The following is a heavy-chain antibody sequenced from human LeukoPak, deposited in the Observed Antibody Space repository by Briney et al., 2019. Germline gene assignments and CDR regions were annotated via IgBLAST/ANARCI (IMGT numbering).Heavy chain of an antibody. CDR1: GFTVSSNY. D-gene: IGHD3-22*01. Sequence: GGSLRLSCAASGFTVSSNYMSWVRQAPGKGLEWVSVIYSGGSTYYADSVKGRFTISRDNSKNTLYLQMNSLRAEDTAVYYCARDAPYDSTPGDYWGQGTLVTVSS. CDR2: IYSGGST. CDR3: ARDAPYDSTPGDY. J-gene: IGHJ4*02. V-gene: IGHV3-53*01.